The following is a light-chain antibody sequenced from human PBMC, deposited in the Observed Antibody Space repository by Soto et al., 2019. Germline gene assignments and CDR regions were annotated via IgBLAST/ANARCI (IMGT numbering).Light chain of an antibody. V-gene: IGLV3-1*01. CDR1: KLGDKY. CDR3: QAWDSSTVV. CDR2: QDS. J-gene: IGLJ2*01. Sequence: SSELTQPPSVSVSPGQTASITCSGDKLGDKYACWYQQKPGQSPVLVIYQDSKRPSGIPVRFSGSNSGNTATLTISGTQAMDEADYYCQAWDSSTVVFGGGTKVTVL.